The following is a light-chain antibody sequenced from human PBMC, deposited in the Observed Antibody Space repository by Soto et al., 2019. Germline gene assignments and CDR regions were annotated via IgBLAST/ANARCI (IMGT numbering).Light chain of an antibody. J-gene: IGLJ1*01. CDR3: SSFTSRFTFV. CDR2: EVT. CDR1: RSDVGAYNY. V-gene: IGLV2-14*01. Sequence: SLTHPSPVSGSLGQSIAISCTGTRSDVGAYNYVSWYQQHPGKAPKLMISEVTNRPSGVSDRFSGSKSGHTASLTISGLQAEDEADYYCSSFTSRFTFVFGTGTKVTVL.